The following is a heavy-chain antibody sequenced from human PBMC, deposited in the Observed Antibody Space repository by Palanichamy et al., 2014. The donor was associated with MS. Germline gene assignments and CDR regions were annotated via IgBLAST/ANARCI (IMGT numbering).Heavy chain of an antibody. V-gene: IGHV3-15*02. CDR2: IKSKIDGGST. Sequence: EVQLVESGGALVKPGGSLRLSCSASGFTFSGAWMSWVRQAPGKGLEWVGRIKSKIDGGSTDFAAPVNGRFTISRDDSQNMVYLQMNSLKTEDTAVYYCTADHPISVAFGIDYWGQGTLVTVSS. J-gene: IGHJ4*02. CDR3: TADHPISVAFGIDY. CDR1: GFTFSGAW. D-gene: IGHD6-19*01.